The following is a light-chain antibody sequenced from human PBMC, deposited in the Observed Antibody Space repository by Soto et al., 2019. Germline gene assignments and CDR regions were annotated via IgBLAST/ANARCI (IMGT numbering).Light chain of an antibody. CDR2: KAS. J-gene: IGKJ1*01. CDR1: QSIDSW. V-gene: IGKV1-5*03. Sequence: DIQMTQSPSTMSASVGDRVTITCRASQSIDSWLAWYQQKTGKDPKFLMYKASNLESGVPLRFSGSGSETEFTLTISSLQPDDLAIYYCQHYKSYPWTFGQGTKVELK. CDR3: QHYKSYPWT.